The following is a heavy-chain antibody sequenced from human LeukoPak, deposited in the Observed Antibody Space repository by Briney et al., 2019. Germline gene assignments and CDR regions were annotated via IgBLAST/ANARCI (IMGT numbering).Heavy chain of an antibody. J-gene: IGHJ5*02. CDR1: GYTFTSYG. CDR3: ARNYYGSAPNDNWFDP. V-gene: IGHV1-2*02. D-gene: IGHD3-10*01. Sequence: ASVKVSCKASGYTFTSYGISWVRQAPGQGLEWMGWINPNSGGTNYAQKFQGRVTMTRDTSISTAYMELSRLRSDDTAVYYCARNYYGSAPNDNWFDPWGQGTLVTVSS. CDR2: INPNSGGT.